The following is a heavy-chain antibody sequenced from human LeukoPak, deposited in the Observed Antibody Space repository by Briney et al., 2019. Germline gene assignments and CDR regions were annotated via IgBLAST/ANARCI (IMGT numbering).Heavy chain of an antibody. CDR3: ARNGIYQLHWVWFDP. CDR2: ISYDGSNK. V-gene: IGHV3-30-3*01. Sequence: GGSLRLSCAASGFTFSSYAMRWVRQAPGKGLEWVAIISYDGSNKYYADSVKGRFTISRDNSKNTPYLQMNSLRAEDTAVYYCARNGIYQLHWVWFDPWGQGTLVTVSS. CDR1: GFTFSSYA. J-gene: IGHJ5*02. D-gene: IGHD2-2*01.